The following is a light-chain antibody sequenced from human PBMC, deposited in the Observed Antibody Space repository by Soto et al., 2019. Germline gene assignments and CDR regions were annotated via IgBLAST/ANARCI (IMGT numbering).Light chain of an antibody. CDR1: QSVSIN. V-gene: IGKV3-15*01. Sequence: TVLTQSPGTLSVSPGERASLSCRASQSVSINLAWYQQKPGQAPRLLIYGASTTATGIPARFSGSGSGTEFTLSINSLQSEDFAVYYCQEYDNWPPEGTFGQGTKVDIK. CDR2: GAS. CDR3: QEYDNWPPEGT. J-gene: IGKJ1*01.